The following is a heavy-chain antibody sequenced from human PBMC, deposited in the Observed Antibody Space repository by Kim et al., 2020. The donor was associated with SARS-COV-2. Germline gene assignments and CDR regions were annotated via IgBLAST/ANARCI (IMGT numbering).Heavy chain of an antibody. Sequence: SETLSLTCAVYGGSFSGYYWSWIRQPPGKGLEWIGEINHSGSTNYNPSLKSRVTISVDTSKNQFSLKLSSVTAADTAVYYCARGGGIAAHNWFDPWGQGT. V-gene: IGHV4-34*01. CDR3: ARGGGIAAHNWFDP. CDR2: INHSGST. CDR1: GGSFSGYY. D-gene: IGHD6-13*01. J-gene: IGHJ5*02.